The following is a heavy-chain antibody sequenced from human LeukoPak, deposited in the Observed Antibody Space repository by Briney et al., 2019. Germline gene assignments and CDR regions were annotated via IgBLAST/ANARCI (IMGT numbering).Heavy chain of an antibody. CDR1: GGSISSYY. D-gene: IGHD6-6*01. V-gene: IGHV4-59*12. Sequence: SETLSLTCTVSGGSISSYYWSWIRQPPGKGLEWIGYIYYSGSTNYNPSLKSRVTISVDTSKNQFSLKLSSVTAADTAVYYCAGTQYSSSSGLLFFDYWGQGTLVTVSS. CDR2: IYYSGST. J-gene: IGHJ4*02. CDR3: AGTQYSSSSGLLFFDY.